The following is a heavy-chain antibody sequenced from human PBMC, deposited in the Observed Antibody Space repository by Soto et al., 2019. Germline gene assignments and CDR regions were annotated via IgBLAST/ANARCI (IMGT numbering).Heavy chain of an antibody. D-gene: IGHD6-13*01. CDR1: GGSISSSSYY. V-gene: IGHV4-39*01. CDR2: IYYSGST. J-gene: IGHJ4*02. CDR3: ARLLSKSSSWYDLHDY. Sequence: SETLSLTCTVSGGSISSSSYYWGWIRQPPGKGLEWIGSIYYSGSTYYNPSLKSRVTISVDTSKNQFSLKLSSVTAADTAVYYCARLLSKSSSWYDLHDYWGQGTLVTVSS.